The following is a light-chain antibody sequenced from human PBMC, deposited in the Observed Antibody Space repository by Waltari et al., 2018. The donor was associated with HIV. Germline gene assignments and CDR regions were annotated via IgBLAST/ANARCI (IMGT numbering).Light chain of an antibody. CDR2: EVT. J-gene: IGLJ2*01. CDR1: RRDIGGYYY. V-gene: IGLV2-14*01. Sequence: QSALTQPASVSVSPGQSITIACTGIRRDIGGYYYVSWYQQYPDKAPKLIIYEVTNRPSGVSNRFSGSKSGNTASLTISGLQTEDEADYYCSSYTSGTTLLFGGGTKVTVL. CDR3: SSYTSGTTLL.